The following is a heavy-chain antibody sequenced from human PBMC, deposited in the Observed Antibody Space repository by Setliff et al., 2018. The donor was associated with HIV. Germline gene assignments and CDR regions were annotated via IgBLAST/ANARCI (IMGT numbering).Heavy chain of an antibody. CDR2: IHYNEKT. CDR3: ATADFPPPSYIWESYRSGAFDI. D-gene: IGHD3-16*02. V-gene: IGHV4-39*07. Sequence: ETLSLTCTVSGGSASNSRYYWAWIRQPPGKGLEYIGSIHYNEKTYYNPSLKSRVTISIDTSKNQFSLNLSSVTAADTAVYYCATADFPPPSYIWESYRSGAFDIWGQGTMVTVSS. CDR1: GGSASNSRYY. J-gene: IGHJ3*02.